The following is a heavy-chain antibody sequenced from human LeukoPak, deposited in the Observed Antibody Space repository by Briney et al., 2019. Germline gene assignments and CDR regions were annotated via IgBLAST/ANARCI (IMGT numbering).Heavy chain of an antibody. D-gene: IGHD4-11*01. J-gene: IGHJ5*02. V-gene: IGHV1-18*01. CDR1: GYTFTSYG. CDR3: ARETTPRWFDP. Sequence: GASVKVSCKASGYTFTSYGISWVRQAPGQGRQWMGWISAYNGNTNYAQKLQGRVTMTTDTSTSTAYMELRSLRSDDTAVYYCARETTPRWFDPWGQGTLVTVSS. CDR2: ISAYNGNT.